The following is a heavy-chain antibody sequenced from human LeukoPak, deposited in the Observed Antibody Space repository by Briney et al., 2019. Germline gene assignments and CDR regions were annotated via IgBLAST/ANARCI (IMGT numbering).Heavy chain of an antibody. Sequence: GGSLRLSCAASGFTFSSYSMNWVRQAPGKGLEWVSSISSSSSYIYYADSVKGRFTISRDNAKNSVYLQMNSLRAGDTAVYYCATYIVGPTTDYWGQGTLVTVSS. D-gene: IGHD2-15*01. J-gene: IGHJ4*02. CDR1: GFTFSSYS. CDR2: ISSSSSYI. V-gene: IGHV3-21*06. CDR3: ATYIVGPTTDY.